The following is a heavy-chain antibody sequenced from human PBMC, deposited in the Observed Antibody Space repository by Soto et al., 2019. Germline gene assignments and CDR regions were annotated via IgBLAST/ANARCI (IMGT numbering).Heavy chain of an antibody. V-gene: IGHV4-39*01. Sequence: SETLSLTCTVSGGSISSSTSYWGWIRQAPGTGLEWIGSIYYSGKTHYNPSLKSRVTISVDTSKSQFSLKVNSVSAADTAVYYCARAPLRDGSYSIPRTFDLWGPGTLVTVS. CDR3: ARAPLRDGSYSIPRTFDL. CDR1: GGSISSSTSY. CDR2: IYYSGKT. J-gene: IGHJ4*02. D-gene: IGHD1-26*01.